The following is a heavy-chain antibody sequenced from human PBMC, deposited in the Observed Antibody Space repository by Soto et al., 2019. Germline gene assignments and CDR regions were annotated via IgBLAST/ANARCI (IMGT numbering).Heavy chain of an antibody. CDR2: IYYSGST. CDR1: GGSISSYY. CDR3: ARTPLL. D-gene: IGHD1-26*01. V-gene: IGHV4-59*12. Sequence: SETLSLTCTVSGGSISSYYWSWIRQPPGKGLEWIGYIYYSGSTYYNPSLKSRVTISVDTSKNQFSLKLSSVTAADTAVYYCARTPLLWGQGTLVTVSS. J-gene: IGHJ4*02.